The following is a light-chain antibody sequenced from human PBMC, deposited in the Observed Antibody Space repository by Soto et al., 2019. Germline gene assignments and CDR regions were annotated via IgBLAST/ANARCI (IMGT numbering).Light chain of an antibody. CDR1: QTISSY. CDR3: QQSYSTPRT. V-gene: IGKV1-39*01. CDR2: AAS. Sequence: DIQMTQSPSSLSASVGDRVTITCRASQTISSYLNLYQQKPGKAPTLLIYAASTLQSGVPSRFSGSGSGTDFTLTISCLQPEDFVTYYCQQSYSTPRTFGQGTKVEIK. J-gene: IGKJ1*01.